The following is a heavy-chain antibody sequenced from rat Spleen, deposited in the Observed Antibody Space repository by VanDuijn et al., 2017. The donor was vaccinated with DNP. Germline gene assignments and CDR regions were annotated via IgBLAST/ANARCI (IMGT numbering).Heavy chain of an antibody. D-gene: IGHD5-1*01. CDR3: AKDQDWEGAMDA. CDR1: GFTFNNDW. V-gene: IGHV5-58*01. Sequence: EVQLVESGGDPVQPGRSLTLSCVVSGFTFNNDWMTWVRQVPGKGLEWVASINTDGGSTYYPDSMKGRFTISRDNAENTVYLQMNSLRSEDTATYYCAKDQDWEGAMDAWGQGTSVTVSS. J-gene: IGHJ4*01. CDR2: INTDGGST.